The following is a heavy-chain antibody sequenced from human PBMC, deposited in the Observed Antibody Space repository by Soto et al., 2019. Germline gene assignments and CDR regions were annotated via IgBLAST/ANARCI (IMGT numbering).Heavy chain of an antibody. V-gene: IGHV4-39*01. Sequence: SETLSLTCTVSGASISRSPYCWAWIRQPPGKGLEWVGSLCYSGNYYRPSLKSRVTISVDTSKNQLSLNLTSVTAADTAIPYFSRRAPKGFDPMDRGTLVTVSS. CDR1: GASISRSPYC. J-gene: IGHJ5*02. CDR2: LCYSGN. CDR3: SRRAPKGFDP.